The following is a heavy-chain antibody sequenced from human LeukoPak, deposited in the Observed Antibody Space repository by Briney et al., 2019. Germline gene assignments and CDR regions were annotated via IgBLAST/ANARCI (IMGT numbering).Heavy chain of an antibody. Sequence: PGGSLRLSCAASGFTFDDYAMHWVRHAPGKGLEWVSLISWDGGGTYYADTVKGRFTISRDNSKNSLYLQMNSLRAEDTALYYCAKDMAAYYYASGNIDYWGQEPWSPSPQ. CDR3: AKDMAAYYYASGNIDY. CDR2: ISWDGGGT. V-gene: IGHV3-43D*03. J-gene: IGHJ4*01. CDR1: GFTFDDYA. D-gene: IGHD3-10*01.